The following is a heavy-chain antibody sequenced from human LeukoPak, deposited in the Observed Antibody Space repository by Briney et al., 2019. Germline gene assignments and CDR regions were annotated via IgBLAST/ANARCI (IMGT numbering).Heavy chain of an antibody. CDR1: GGSISSGSYY. D-gene: IGHD2-2*01. CDR3: ARHMLASCSN. V-gene: IGHV4-39*01. J-gene: IGHJ4*02. CDR2: IYNSGST. Sequence: SETLSLTCTVSGGSISSGSYYWGWIRQPPGKGLEWIGTIYNSGSTHYNPSLKSRVTISVDTSKNQFSLKLISMTAADTAVYYCARHMLASCSNWGQGTLVTVPS.